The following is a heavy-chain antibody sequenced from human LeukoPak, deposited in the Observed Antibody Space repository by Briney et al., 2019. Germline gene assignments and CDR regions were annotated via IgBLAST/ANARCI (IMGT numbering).Heavy chain of an antibody. CDR2: INTNTGNP. CDR1: GYTFTSYY. V-gene: IGHV7-4-1*02. J-gene: IGHJ5*02. CDR3: AREVDTAMALNWFDP. Sequence: GASVKVSCKASGYTFTSYYMHWVRQAPGQGLEWMGWINTNTGNPTYAQGFTGRFVFSLDTSVSTAYLQISSLKAEDTAVYYCAREVDTAMALNWFDPWGQGTLVTVSS. D-gene: IGHD5-18*01.